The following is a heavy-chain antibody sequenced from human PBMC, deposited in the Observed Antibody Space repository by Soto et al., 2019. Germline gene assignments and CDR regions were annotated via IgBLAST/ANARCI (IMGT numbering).Heavy chain of an antibody. D-gene: IGHD5-18*01. J-gene: IGHJ3*02. CDR3: ARGRGGYRYGNAFDI. Sequence: PGGSLRLSGAASGFTFSNYSIHWVRQAPCKGLEWVAVISYDGGNEYYADSVKSRFTISRDNSKKTLYLQMNSLRAEDTAVYYCARGRGGYRYGNAFDIWGQGTMVT. CDR1: GFTFSNYS. CDR2: ISYDGGNE. V-gene: IGHV3-30-3*01.